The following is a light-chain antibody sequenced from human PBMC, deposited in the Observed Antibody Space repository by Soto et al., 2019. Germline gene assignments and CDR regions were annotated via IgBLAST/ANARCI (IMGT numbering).Light chain of an antibody. CDR2: AAS. CDR1: QGISTY. V-gene: IGKV1-27*01. J-gene: IGKJ1*01. CDR3: QEHNSAPSA. Sequence: DIQMTQSASSLSASVGDRVTITCRASQGISTYLPWYQQKRGKVPKLLIYAASTLQSGVPSRFSGSGSGTDFTLTISSLQPEDVATYYCQEHNSAPSAFGEGTNVEIK.